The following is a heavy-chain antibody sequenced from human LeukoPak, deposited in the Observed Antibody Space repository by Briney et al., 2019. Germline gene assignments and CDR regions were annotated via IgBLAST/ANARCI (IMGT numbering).Heavy chain of an antibody. J-gene: IGHJ4*02. V-gene: IGHV3-49*03. CDR2: IRSNTCGGTA. Sequence: PGGSLRLSCTASGFTFGDYAMSWFRQAPGKGLEWVGFIRSNTCGGTAEYAASVKGRFTISRDDSKSIAYLQMNSLKTEDTAVYYCTKGDYHAYWGQGTLATVSS. CDR3: TKGDYHAY. CDR1: GFTFGDYA.